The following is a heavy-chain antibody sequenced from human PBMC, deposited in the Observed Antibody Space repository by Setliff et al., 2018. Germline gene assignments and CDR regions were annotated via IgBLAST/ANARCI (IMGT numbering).Heavy chain of an antibody. D-gene: IGHD6-13*01. CDR2: IKHSGNT. V-gene: IGHV4-4*02. J-gene: IGHJ5*02. CDR1: GDSISSGNW. CDR3: ARGRPRSGYSSSWYAYRNWFDP. Sequence: SETLSLTCAVSGDSISSGNWWSWVRQPPEKGLEWIGEIKHSGNTNYNPSLKSRVTISVDTSKNQFSLKLSSVTAADTAVYYCARGRPRSGYSSSWYAYRNWFDPWGQGTLVTVSS.